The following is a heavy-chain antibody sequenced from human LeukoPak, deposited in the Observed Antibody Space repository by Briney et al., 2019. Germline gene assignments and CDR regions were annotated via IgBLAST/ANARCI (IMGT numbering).Heavy chain of an antibody. V-gene: IGHV5-51*01. CDR3: ARGGYCSSTSCYGDNWFDP. Sequence: GESLQISCKGSGYSFTSYWIGWVRQMPGKGLEWMGIIYPGDSDTRYSPSFQGQVTISADKSISTAYLQWSSLKASDTAMYYCARGGYCSSTSCYGDNWFDPWGQGTLVTVSP. CDR1: GYSFTSYW. D-gene: IGHD2-2*01. CDR2: IYPGDSDT. J-gene: IGHJ5*02.